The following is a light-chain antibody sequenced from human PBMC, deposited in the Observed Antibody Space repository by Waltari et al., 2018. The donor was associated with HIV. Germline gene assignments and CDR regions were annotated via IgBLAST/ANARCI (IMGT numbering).Light chain of an antibody. CDR2: DVS. Sequence: QSALTQPRSVSGSPGQSVTIPCTATSSDVGGSHYVSWYQQHPGKAPKLMIYDVSKRPSGVPDRFSGSKSGNTASLTISGLQAEDEADYYCCSYAGSYGVVFGGGTKLTVL. V-gene: IGLV2-11*01. CDR1: SSDVGGSHY. J-gene: IGLJ2*01. CDR3: CSYAGSYGVV.